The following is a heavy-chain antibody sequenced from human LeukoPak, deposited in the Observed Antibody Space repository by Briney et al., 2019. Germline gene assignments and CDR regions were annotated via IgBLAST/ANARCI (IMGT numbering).Heavy chain of an antibody. V-gene: IGHV3-11*01. CDR2: ISTSGSTI. CDR1: GFTFSDYY. Sequence: GGSLRLSCAASGFTFSDYYMSWVRQAPGKGLEWVSYISTSGSTIYYADSVKGRFTISRDNAKNSLYLQMNSLRAEDTAVYYCAKDSGLIVLMVYASWGQGTLVTVSS. CDR3: AKDSGLIVLMVYAS. J-gene: IGHJ4*02. D-gene: IGHD2-8*01.